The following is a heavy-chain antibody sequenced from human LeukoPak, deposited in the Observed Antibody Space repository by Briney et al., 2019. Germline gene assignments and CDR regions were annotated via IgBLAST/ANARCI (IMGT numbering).Heavy chain of an antibody. CDR3: AKGGPRSSSGYLDY. J-gene: IGHJ4*02. CDR2: ISASGGST. CDR1: GLTFSNYA. V-gene: IGHV3-23*01. Sequence: GGSLRLSCAASGLTFSNYAMSWVRQAPGKGLEWVSGISASGGSTYYADSVKGRFTISRDNSKNTLYLQMNSLRGEDTAVYYCAKGGPRSSSGYLDYWGQGIPVTVSS. D-gene: IGHD3-22*01.